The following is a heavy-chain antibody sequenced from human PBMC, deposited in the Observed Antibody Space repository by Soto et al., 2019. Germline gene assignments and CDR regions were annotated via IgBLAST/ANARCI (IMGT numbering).Heavy chain of an antibody. D-gene: IGHD3-3*01. CDR3: AKTDDTQNTRAFGVVMQKTYYHYYNDMDV. Sequence: PGGSLRLSSAASGLTFSRYAMHWVREAAGEGVERVAVISYDVFNRYYEDFVKGRFTISRDNSKNKLYLERNSLKPEATAVYHRAKTDDTQNTRAFGVVMQKTYYHYYNDMDVWGQGTTVTVSS. J-gene: IGHJ6*02. CDR2: ISYDVFNR. CDR1: GLTFSRYA. V-gene: IGHV3-30*18.